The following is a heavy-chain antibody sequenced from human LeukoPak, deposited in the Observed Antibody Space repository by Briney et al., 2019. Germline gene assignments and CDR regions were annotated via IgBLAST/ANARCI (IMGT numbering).Heavy chain of an antibody. D-gene: IGHD3-3*01. CDR1: GFTFGNAW. Sequence: GGSLRLSCAASGFTFGNAWMNWVRQAPGKGLEWVGRIKSKVEGGTTDYAAPVKGRFTISRDDSKNTLYLQMNSLKTEDTAVYYCTTAFFEGNYWGQGTLVTVSS. J-gene: IGHJ4*02. V-gene: IGHV3-15*07. CDR2: IKSKVEGGTT. CDR3: TTAFFEGNY.